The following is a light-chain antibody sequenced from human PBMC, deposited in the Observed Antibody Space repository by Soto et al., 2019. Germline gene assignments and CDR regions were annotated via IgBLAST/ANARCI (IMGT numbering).Light chain of an antibody. J-gene: IGKJ2*02. Sequence: AVQMTQSPSSLSASLGDRATITCRASQDISSGLGWYQQKPGKAPELLIYAASSLQSGVPSRFSGSASGTDFTLTISSLQPEDFASYYYQQDHIYPWTFGQGTKLEIK. CDR3: QQDHIYPWT. CDR1: QDISSG. V-gene: IGKV1-6*01. CDR2: AAS.